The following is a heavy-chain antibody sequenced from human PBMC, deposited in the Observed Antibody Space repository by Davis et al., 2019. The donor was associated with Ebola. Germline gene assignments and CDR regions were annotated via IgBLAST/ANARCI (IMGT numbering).Heavy chain of an antibody. CDR2: INPSGGST. J-gene: IGHJ5*02. CDR1: GYTFTGYY. V-gene: IGHV1-46*01. D-gene: IGHD2-2*01. CDR3: ARRGCSSTSCRWGGWFDP. Sequence: ASVKVSCKASGYTFTGYYMHWVRQAPGQGLEWMGIINPSGGSTSYAQKFQGRVTMTRDTSTSTVYMELSSLRSEDTAVYYCARRGCSSTSCRWGGWFDPWGQGTLVTVSS.